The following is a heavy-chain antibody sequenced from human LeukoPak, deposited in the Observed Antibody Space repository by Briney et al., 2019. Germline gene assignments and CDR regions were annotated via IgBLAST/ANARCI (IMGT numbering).Heavy chain of an antibody. V-gene: IGHV3-30*18. Sequence: GGSLRLPCAASGFTFSSYGMHWVRQAPGKGLEWVAVISYDGSNKYYADSVKGRFTISRDNSKNTLYLQMNSLRAEDTAVYYCAKDLYVGPWGQGTLVTVSS. CDR3: AKDLYVGP. D-gene: IGHD3-16*01. J-gene: IGHJ5*02. CDR1: GFTFSSYG. CDR2: ISYDGSNK.